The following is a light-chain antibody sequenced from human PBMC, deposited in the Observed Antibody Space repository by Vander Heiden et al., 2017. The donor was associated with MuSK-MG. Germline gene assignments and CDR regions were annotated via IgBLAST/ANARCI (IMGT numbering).Light chain of an antibody. CDR2: KAS. CDR1: QSISSW. V-gene: IGKV1-5*03. CDR3: LQYNSYHMYT. Sequence: DIQMTQSPSTLSASVGDRVTITCRASQSISSWLAWYQQKPGKAPKLLIYKASSLESGVPSRFSGSGSGTEFTLTISSLQPDDFATYYCLQYNSYHMYTFGQGTKLEIK. J-gene: IGKJ2*01.